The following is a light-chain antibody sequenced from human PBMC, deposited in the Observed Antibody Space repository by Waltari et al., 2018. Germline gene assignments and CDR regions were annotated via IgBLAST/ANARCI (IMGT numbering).Light chain of an antibody. CDR1: QSLLHSNGYNY. CDR3: MQALQTLSFT. Sequence: DIVMTQSPLSLPVTPGEPASISCRSSQSLLHSNGYNYLDWYLQKPGQSPKLLIYLGSNRASGVPDRFSGSGSGTDFTLKISRVEAEDVGVYYCMQALQTLSFTFGPGTKVDIK. V-gene: IGKV2-28*01. CDR2: LGS. J-gene: IGKJ3*01.